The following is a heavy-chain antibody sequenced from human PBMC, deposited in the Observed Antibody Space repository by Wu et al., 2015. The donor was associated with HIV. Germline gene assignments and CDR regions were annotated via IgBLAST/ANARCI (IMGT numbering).Heavy chain of an antibody. CDR1: GYTFTDHY. Sequence: QLVQSGAEVTKPGASVSVSCQTSGYTFTDHYIHWVRQAPGQGLEWMGTIIPTFDTSNYAQKFQGRVTITTDESTSTAYMELSSLRSEDTAVYYCAKDRVTDTQYYFDSWGQGTPVTVSS. J-gene: IGHJ4*02. CDR3: AKDRVTDTQYYFDS. D-gene: IGHD2-21*02. V-gene: IGHV1-69*18. CDR2: IIPTFDTS.